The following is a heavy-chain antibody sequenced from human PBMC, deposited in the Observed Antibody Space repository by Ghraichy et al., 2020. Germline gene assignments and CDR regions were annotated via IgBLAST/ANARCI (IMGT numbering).Heavy chain of an antibody. Sequence: SVKVSCKASGGTFSSYAISWVRQAPGQGLEWMGGIIPIFGTANYAQKFQGRVTITADESTSTAYMELSSLRSEDTAVYYCARNPTNDYGDYNWFDPWGQGTLVTVSS. CDR1: GGTFSSYA. D-gene: IGHD4-17*01. J-gene: IGHJ5*02. V-gene: IGHV1-69*13. CDR2: IIPIFGTA. CDR3: ARNPTNDYGDYNWFDP.